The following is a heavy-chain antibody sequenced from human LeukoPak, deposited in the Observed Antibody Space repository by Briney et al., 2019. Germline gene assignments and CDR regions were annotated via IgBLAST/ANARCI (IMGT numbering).Heavy chain of an antibody. CDR1: GFTFSSYA. V-gene: IGHV3-23*01. D-gene: IGHD4-23*01. CDR3: AKSRATVVTPLWFDP. CDR2: IIGSGGSA. J-gene: IGHJ5*02. Sequence: GGSLRLSCAASGFTFSSYAMSWVRQAPGKGLEWVSAIIGSGGSAYYADSVKGRFTISRDTSKNTLYLQMNSLRAEDTAVYYCAKSRATVVTPLWFDPWGQGTLVTVSS.